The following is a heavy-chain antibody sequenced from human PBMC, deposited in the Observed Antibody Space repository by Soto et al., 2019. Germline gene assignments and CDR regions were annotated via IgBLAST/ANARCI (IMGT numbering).Heavy chain of an antibody. V-gene: IGHV3-9*01. J-gene: IGHJ4*02. D-gene: IGHD6-19*01. CDR1: GFTFDDYA. CDR3: AKGESSAVAGNCYFDY. Sequence: EVQLVESGGGLVQPGRSLRVSCAASGFTFDDYAMHWVRQAPGKGLEWVSGISCNSGSIGYADSVKGRFTISRDNAKNSLYREMNSLRAEDSALYYCAKGESSAVAGNCYFDYWGQGTLVTVSS. CDR2: ISCNSGSI.